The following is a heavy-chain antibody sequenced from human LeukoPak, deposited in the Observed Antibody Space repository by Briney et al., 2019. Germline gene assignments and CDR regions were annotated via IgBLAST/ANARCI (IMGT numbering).Heavy chain of an antibody. D-gene: IGHD2-21*01. CDR3: ARDESTSILWW. J-gene: IGHJ1*01. Sequence: ASVKVSCKASGSTFINYYMHWVRQAHGPGLEWMGIINLSGGSTSYAQKFQGRVTMTRDTSTSTVYMELSSLRSEDTAVYYCARDESTSILWWWGQGTLVTVSS. CDR2: INLSGGST. V-gene: IGHV1-46*01. CDR1: GSTFINYY.